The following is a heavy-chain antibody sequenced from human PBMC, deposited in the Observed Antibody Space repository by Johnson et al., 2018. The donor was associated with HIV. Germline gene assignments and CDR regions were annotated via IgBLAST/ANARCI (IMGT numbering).Heavy chain of an antibody. CDR3: ARGGGLVGNAFDI. D-gene: IGHD1-26*01. V-gene: IGHV3-30*02. J-gene: IGHJ3*02. CDR2: IRYDGSNK. Sequence: MQLVESGGGVVQPGGSLRLSCAASGFTFSSYGMHWVRQAPGKGLEWVAFIRYDGSNKYYADSVKGRFIISRDNSKNTLYLQMNSLRPDDPAVYYCARGGGLVGNAFDIWGQGTMVTVSS. CDR1: GFTFSSYG.